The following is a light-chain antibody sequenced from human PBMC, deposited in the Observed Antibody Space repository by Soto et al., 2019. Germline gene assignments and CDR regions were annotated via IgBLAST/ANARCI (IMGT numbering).Light chain of an antibody. CDR1: QSVSSN. V-gene: IGKV3-15*01. CDR3: QQYNNWPSST. Sequence: EIEMTQSPATLSVSPGERATLSCRASQSVSSNLAWYQQKPGQAPRLLIYGASTRATGIPARFSGSGSGTEVTLTIISLQSEDFAVYYCQQYNNWPSSTFGQGTRLEIK. CDR2: GAS. J-gene: IGKJ5*01.